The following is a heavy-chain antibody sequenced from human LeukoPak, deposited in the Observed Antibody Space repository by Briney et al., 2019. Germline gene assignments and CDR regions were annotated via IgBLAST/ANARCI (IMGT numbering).Heavy chain of an antibody. V-gene: IGHV1-18*01. D-gene: IGHD2-15*01. J-gene: IGHJ4*02. Sequence: ASVKVSCKASGYTFTSYGISWVRQAHGQGLEWMGWITVFNGNTNYAQKLPGRVTMTTDTSTSTAYMELRSLRSDDTAVYYCARDRPSSSSSFVGYCSGGSGPLFDFWGQGTLVTVSS. CDR2: ITVFNGNT. CDR1: GYTFTSYG. CDR3: ARDRPSSSSSFVGYCSGGSGPLFDF.